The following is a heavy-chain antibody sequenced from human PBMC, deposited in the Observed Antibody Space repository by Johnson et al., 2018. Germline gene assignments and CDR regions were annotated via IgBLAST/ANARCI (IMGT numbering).Heavy chain of an antibody. CDR2: ISYDGSNK. Sequence: VQLVQSGGGVVQPGRSLRLSCAASGFTFSSYGMHWVRQAPGKGLEWVAVISYDGSNKYYADSVRGRFTITRDNSKNTLYLQMNSLRAEDPAVYYCARDLSGDAFDIWGQGTMVTVSS. D-gene: IGHD5/OR15-5a*01. J-gene: IGHJ3*02. CDR3: ARDLSGDAFDI. V-gene: IGHV3-30*03. CDR1: GFTFSSYG.